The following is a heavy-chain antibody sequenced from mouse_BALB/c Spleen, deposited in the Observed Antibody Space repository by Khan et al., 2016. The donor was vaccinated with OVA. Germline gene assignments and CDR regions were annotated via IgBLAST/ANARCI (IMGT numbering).Heavy chain of an antibody. CDR1: GFTFSRYA. CDR3: ARLYAMDY. Sequence: DVQLVESGGGLVKPGGSLKLSCAASGFTFSRYAMSWVRQTPEKRLEWVATISSGGSYTYYPDSVKGRFTISRDNAKNTLYLQMSSLRSEDTAMYYCARLYAMDYWGQGTSVTVSS. V-gene: IGHV5-9-3*01. CDR2: ISSGGSYT. J-gene: IGHJ4*01.